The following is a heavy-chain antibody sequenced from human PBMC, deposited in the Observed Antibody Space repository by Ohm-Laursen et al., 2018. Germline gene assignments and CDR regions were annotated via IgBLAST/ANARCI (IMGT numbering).Heavy chain of an antibody. J-gene: IGHJ3*02. V-gene: IGHV4-38-2*01. D-gene: IGHD2-2*01. CDR2: IFHTGST. CDR3: ARGSSFDI. Sequence: QTLSLTCAVSGYSISSGYYWDWIRQPPGKGLEWIGSIFHTGSTYYNPSLKSRVTMSADTSKNQFSLRLTSVTAADAAVYYCARGSSFDIWGQGAMVTVSS. CDR1: GYSISSGYY.